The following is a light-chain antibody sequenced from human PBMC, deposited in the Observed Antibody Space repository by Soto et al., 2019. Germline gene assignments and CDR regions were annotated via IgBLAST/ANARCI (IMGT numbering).Light chain of an antibody. CDR1: QAINSY. CDR3: HHLNAFPLT. J-gene: IGKJ4*01. Sequence: IQLTQSPSSLSASVGDRVTITCRASQAINSYLAWYQQEPGKAPKLLIYGGSTLQSGVPSRFSGSGSGTDCTLTISSLQSEDFATYYCHHLNAFPLTFGGGTKVEI. V-gene: IGKV1-9*01. CDR2: GGS.